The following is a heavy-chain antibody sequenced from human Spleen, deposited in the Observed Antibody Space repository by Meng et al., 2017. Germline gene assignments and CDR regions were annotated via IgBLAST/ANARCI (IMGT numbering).Heavy chain of an antibody. D-gene: IGHD3-16*02. CDR1: YYTISNGYF. CDR3: ARDHDGHFVNLDY. Sequence: SETLSLTCIVSYYTISNGYFWGWVRQPPGKRLEWIGSLSYSGTTSYNPSLRSRVTISVDMSKNQFSLKLGSVTAADTAVYYCARDHDGHFVNLDYWGPGSLVTVSS. J-gene: IGHJ4*02. V-gene: IGHV4-38-2*02. CDR2: LSYSGTT.